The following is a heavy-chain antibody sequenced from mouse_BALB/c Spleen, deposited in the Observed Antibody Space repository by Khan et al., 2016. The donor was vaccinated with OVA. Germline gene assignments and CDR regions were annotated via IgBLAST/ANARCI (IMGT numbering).Heavy chain of an antibody. CDR2: IAPGSGST. D-gene: IGHD1-1*01. CDR3: GSENYYGRTCYAMDY. Sequence: DREKPGASVKLSCKASGYTFSSYWINWIKQRPGQGLEWIGRIAPGSGSTYYNEIFKGKATLTVDTSSSTAYIHLSSLSSEDSAVYCCGSENYYGRTCYAMDYWGQGTSVTVSS. V-gene: IGHV1S41*01. CDR1: GYTFSSYW. J-gene: IGHJ4*01.